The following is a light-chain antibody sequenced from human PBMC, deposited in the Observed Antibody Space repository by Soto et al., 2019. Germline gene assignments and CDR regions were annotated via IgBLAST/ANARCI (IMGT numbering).Light chain of an antibody. CDR2: AAS. CDR1: QSVSGN. CDR3: QQYNKWPLT. J-gene: IGKJ4*01. Sequence: EIVMTQSPATLSVSPGERATLSCRASQSVSGNLAWYQQKPGQAPSLLIYAASNRATGISARFSGSGSGTDFTLTISSLQSEDFALYSCQQYNKWPLTVGGGTKVEIK. V-gene: IGKV3-15*01.